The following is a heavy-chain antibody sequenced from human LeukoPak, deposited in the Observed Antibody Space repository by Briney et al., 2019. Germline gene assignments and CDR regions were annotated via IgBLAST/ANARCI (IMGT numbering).Heavy chain of an antibody. Sequence: GGSLEISWKGSGYSFTTYWIGWVRQMPGKGLEGMGIIYPGESDTKYSPSFEGKVTISPDKSTSTAYLQLNSREASDTAMYYCARQSTRGVLRFLVWGQGTTVIVSS. CDR1: GYSFTTYW. CDR3: ARQSTRGVLRFLV. CDR2: IYPGESDT. D-gene: IGHD3-3*01. J-gene: IGHJ6*02. V-gene: IGHV5-51*01.